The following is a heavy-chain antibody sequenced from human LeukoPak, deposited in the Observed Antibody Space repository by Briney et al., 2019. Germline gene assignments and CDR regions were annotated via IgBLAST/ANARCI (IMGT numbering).Heavy chain of an antibody. V-gene: IGHV1-18*01. CDR2: ISAYNGNT. J-gene: IGHJ4*02. D-gene: IGHD3-22*01. Sequence: ASVKVSCKASGYTFTSYGISWVRQAPGQGLEWMGWISAYNGNTNYAQKLQGRVTMTRDTSTSTVYMELSSLRSEDTAVYYCARSYDSSGLVDYWGQGTLVTVSS. CDR1: GYTFTSYG. CDR3: ARSYDSSGLVDY.